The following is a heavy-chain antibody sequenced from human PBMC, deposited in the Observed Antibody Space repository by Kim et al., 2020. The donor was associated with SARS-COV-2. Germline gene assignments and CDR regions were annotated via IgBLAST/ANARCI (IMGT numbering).Heavy chain of an antibody. CDR1: GFTFSDYY. D-gene: IGHD1-26*01. CDR2: ISSSSSYT. J-gene: IGHJ3*02. Sequence: GGSLRLSCAASGFTFSDYYMSWIRQAPGKGLEWVSHISSSSSYTNYADSVKGRFTISRDNAKNSLYLQMNSLRAEDTAVYYCARVVIVGAPRGAFDIWGQWTMVTVSS. V-gene: IGHV3-11*06. CDR3: ARVVIVGAPRGAFDI.